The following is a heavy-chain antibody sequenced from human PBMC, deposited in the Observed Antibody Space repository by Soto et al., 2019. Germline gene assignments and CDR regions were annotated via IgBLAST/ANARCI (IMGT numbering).Heavy chain of an antibody. CDR1: GFTFSSYS. Sequence: EVQLVESGGGLVQPGGSLRLSCAASGFTFSSYSMNWVRQAPGKGLEWVSYISSSSSTIYYADSVKGRFTISGDNAKNSLYLQMNSLRAEDTAVYYCATTVVLPYYGMDVWGQGTTVTVSS. CDR3: ATTVVLPYYGMDV. J-gene: IGHJ6*02. D-gene: IGHD4-17*01. CDR2: ISSSSSTI. V-gene: IGHV3-48*01.